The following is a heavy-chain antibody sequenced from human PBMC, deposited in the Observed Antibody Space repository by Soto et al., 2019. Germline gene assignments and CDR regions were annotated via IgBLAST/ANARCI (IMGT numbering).Heavy chain of an antibody. CDR3: AKVGGSGWFDAFDI. D-gene: IGHD6-19*01. J-gene: IGHJ3*02. Sequence: PGVSLRLSCAASGFSFSTYALSWVRQAPGKGLDWVSVISGSGGSTDYAGSVKGRFTISRDNSKNALFLQMNSLRAEDTALYYCAKVGGSGWFDAFDIWGQGTMVTVSS. CDR2: ISGSGGST. CDR1: GFSFSTYA. V-gene: IGHV3-23*01.